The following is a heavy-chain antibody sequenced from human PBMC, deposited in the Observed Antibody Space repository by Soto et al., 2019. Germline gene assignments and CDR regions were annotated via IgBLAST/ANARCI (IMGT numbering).Heavy chain of an antibody. D-gene: IGHD6-6*01. Sequence: EVQLVESGGGLAQPGRSLRLSCAASGFIFDDYAMHWVRQAPGKGLEWVSGISWQSGSIRYADSVKGRFTISRDNAKNSLYLQMNSLRVEDTDLYYCAKDMFISSSAATFDYWGQGILVTVSS. J-gene: IGHJ4*02. CDR2: ISWQSGSI. CDR3: AKDMFISSSAATFDY. V-gene: IGHV3-9*01. CDR1: GFIFDDYA.